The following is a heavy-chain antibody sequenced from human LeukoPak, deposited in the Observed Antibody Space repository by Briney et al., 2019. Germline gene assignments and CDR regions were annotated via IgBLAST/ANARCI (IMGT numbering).Heavy chain of an antibody. J-gene: IGHJ4*02. V-gene: IGHV4-30-2*01. Sequence: SPSETLSLTCTVSGGSISSGGYYWSWIRQPPGKGLEWIGYIYHSGSTYYNPSLKSRVTISVDRSKNQFSLKLSSVTAADTAVYYCARSLSGSYYSSFDYWGQGTLVTVSS. CDR3: ARSLSGSYYSSFDY. CDR1: GGSISSGGYY. D-gene: IGHD1-26*01. CDR2: IYHSGST.